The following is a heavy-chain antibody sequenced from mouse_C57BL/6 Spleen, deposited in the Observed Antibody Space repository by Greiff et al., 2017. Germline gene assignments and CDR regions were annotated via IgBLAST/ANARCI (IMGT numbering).Heavy chain of an antibody. CDR2: IYPSDSET. Sequence: QVQLQQPGAELVRPGSSVKLSCKASGYTFTSYWMDWVKQRPGQGLEWIGNIYPSDSETHYNQKFKDKATLTVDKSSSTAYMQLSSLTSEDSAVYYCATSYYGGGPLAMDYWGQGTSVTVSS. CDR3: ATSYYGGGPLAMDY. J-gene: IGHJ4*01. CDR1: GYTFTSYW. D-gene: IGHD1-1*02. V-gene: IGHV1-61*01.